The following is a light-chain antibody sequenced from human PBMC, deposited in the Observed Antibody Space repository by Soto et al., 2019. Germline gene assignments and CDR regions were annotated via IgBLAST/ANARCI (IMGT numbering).Light chain of an antibody. V-gene: IGKV3D-7*01. CDR2: GAS. CDR1: QSISSSY. Sequence: VYLSRGEIAKLTCRVSQSISSSYLSWYQQRPGQAPRLLIYGASTRATGIPARFSGSGRGSGTDFTLACSRLQPEDLAVYYCQLDYNLPVTFGQGTRLEI. J-gene: IGKJ5*01. CDR3: QLDYNLPVT.